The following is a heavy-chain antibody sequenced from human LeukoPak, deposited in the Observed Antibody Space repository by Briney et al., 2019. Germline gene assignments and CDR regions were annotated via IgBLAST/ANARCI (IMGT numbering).Heavy chain of an antibody. D-gene: IGHD6-19*01. CDR2: IYHSGST. CDR3: ARDHGSGWPYFDY. J-gene: IGHJ4*02. Sequence: SETLSLTCAVSGYSISSGYYWGWIRQPPGKGLEWIGSIYHSGSTYYNPSLKSRVTISVDTSKNQFSLKLSSVTAADTAVYYCARDHGSGWPYFDYWVQGTLVTVSS. CDR1: GYSISSGYY. V-gene: IGHV4-38-2*02.